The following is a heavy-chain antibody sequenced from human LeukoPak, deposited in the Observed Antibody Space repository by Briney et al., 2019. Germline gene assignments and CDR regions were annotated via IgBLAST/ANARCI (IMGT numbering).Heavy chain of an antibody. CDR2: ISYDGSNK. Sequence: GGSLRLSCAASGFTFSSYAMHWVRQAPGKGLEWVAVISYDGSNKYYADSVKGRFTISRDNSKNTLYLQMNSPRAEDTAVYYCARDGGKLRYFDWLSTLDYWGQGTLVTVSS. D-gene: IGHD3-9*01. V-gene: IGHV3-30-3*01. CDR3: ARDGGKLRYFDWLSTLDY. J-gene: IGHJ4*02. CDR1: GFTFSSYA.